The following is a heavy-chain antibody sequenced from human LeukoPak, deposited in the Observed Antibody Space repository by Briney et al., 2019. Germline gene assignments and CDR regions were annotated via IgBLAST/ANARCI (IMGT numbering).Heavy chain of an antibody. CDR1: GYTFTGYY. J-gene: IGHJ4*02. CDR2: INPNSGGT. D-gene: IGHD2-2*02. V-gene: IGHV1-2*02. Sequence: ASVKVSCKASGYTFTGYYMHWVRQAPGQGLEWMGWINPNSGGTNYAQNFQGRVTMTRDTSISTAYMELSRLRSDDTAVYDCARDPLYCSSTSCYISWGQGTLVTVSS. CDR3: ARDPLYCSSTSCYIS.